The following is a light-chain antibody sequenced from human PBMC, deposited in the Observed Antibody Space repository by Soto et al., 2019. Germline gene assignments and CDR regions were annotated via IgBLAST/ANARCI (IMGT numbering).Light chain of an antibody. V-gene: IGLV2-14*01. CDR2: DVS. Sequence: QSVLTQPASVSGSPGQSITISCTGTSSDVGGYNYVSWYQQYPGKAPKLMIYDVSNRPSGVSNRFSGSKSGNTASLTISGLQAEDEADYHCSSYTSSSTYVFGTGTKLTV. CDR3: SSYTSSSTYV. J-gene: IGLJ1*01. CDR1: SSDVGGYNY.